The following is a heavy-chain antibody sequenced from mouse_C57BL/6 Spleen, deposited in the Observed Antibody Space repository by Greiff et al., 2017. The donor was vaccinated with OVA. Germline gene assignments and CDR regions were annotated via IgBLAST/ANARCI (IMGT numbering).Heavy chain of an antibody. CDR2: ISDGGSYT. Sequence: DVKLVESGGGLVKPGGSLKLSCAASGFTFSSYAMSWVRQTPEKRLEWVATISDGGSYTYYPDNVKGRFTISRDNAKNNLYLQMSHLKSEDTAMYYCARFYYSNYGFAYWGQGTLVTVSA. D-gene: IGHD2-5*01. J-gene: IGHJ3*01. V-gene: IGHV5-4*03. CDR3: ARFYYSNYGFAY. CDR1: GFTFSSYA.